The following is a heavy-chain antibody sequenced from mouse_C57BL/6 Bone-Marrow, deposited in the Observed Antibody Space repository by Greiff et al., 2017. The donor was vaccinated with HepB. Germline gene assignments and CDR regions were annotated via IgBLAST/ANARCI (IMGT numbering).Heavy chain of an antibody. CDR2: ISGGGGNT. V-gene: IGHV5-9*01. CDR1: GFTFSSYT. D-gene: IGHD1-1*01. J-gene: IGHJ4*01. Sequence: DVKLVESGGGLVKPGGSLKLSCAASGFTFSSYTMSWVRQTPEKRLEWVATISGGGGNTYYPDSVKGRFTISRDNAKNTLYLQMSSLRSEDTALYYCARITTVVAPWGQGTSVTVSS. CDR3: ARITTVVAP.